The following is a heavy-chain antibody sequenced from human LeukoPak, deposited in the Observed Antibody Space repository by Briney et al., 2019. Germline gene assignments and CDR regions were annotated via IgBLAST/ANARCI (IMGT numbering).Heavy chain of an antibody. V-gene: IGHV4-59*12. CDR3: ARRAAVGYGETNFDY. Sequence: PSETLSLTCTVSGGSISRYYWSWIRQPPGKGLEWIGYIYYSGSTNYNPSLKSRVTISVDTSKNQFSLKLSSVTAADTAVYYCARRAAVGYGETNFDYWGQGTLVTVSS. D-gene: IGHD4-17*01. CDR1: GGSISRYY. J-gene: IGHJ4*02. CDR2: IYYSGST.